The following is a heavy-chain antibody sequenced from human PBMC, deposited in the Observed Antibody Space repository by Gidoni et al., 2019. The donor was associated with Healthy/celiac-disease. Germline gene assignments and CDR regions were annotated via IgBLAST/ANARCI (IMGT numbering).Heavy chain of an antibody. CDR2: INPSGGST. J-gene: IGHJ3*02. CDR1: GYTFTRCY. V-gene: IGHV1-46*01. Sequence: QVQLVQSGAEVKKPGASVKVSCKAYGYTFTRCYMHWVRQAPGQGLEWMGIINPSGGSTIYAQKFQGRVTMTRDTSTSTVYMELSSLRSEDTAVYYCARDSAAAAAHDAFDIWGQGTMVTVSS. D-gene: IGHD6-13*01. CDR3: ARDSAAAAAHDAFDI.